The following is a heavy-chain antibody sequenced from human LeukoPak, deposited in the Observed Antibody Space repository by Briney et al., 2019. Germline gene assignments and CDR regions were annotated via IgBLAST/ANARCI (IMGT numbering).Heavy chain of an antibody. V-gene: IGHV1-69*04. D-gene: IGHD5-24*01. Sequence: ASVPVSCKATGCTFSSYAISWVRQPPGQGLAGMGRIIPILGIANYAQKFQGRVTITADKSTSTAYMELSSLRSEDTAVYYCATGARDGYNYDYWGQGTLVTVSS. CDR3: ATGARDGYNYDY. CDR2: IIPILGIA. J-gene: IGHJ4*02. CDR1: GCTFSSYA.